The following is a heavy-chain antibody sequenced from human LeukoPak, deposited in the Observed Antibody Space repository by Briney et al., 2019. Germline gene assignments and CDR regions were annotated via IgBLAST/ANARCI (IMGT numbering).Heavy chain of an antibody. V-gene: IGHV3-30*02. CDR1: GFTFSNHG. CDR2: IRYDGTDK. J-gene: IGHJ4*02. Sequence: GGSLGLSCAASGFTFSNHGMHWVRQAPGKGLEWVAFIRYDGTDKYYADSVKGRFTISRDNSENTVSLQLNSLRAEDTAVYYCARGPSGYHNTGGQGTLVTVSS. CDR3: ARGPSGYHNT. D-gene: IGHD5-12*01.